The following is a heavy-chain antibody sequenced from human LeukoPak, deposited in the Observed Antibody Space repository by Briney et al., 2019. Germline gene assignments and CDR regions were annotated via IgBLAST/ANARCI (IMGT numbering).Heavy chain of an antibody. CDR2: IYYSGST. J-gene: IGHJ6*03. D-gene: IGHD2-15*01. Sequence: SETLSLTCTVSGGSISSYYWSWIRQPPGKGLEWIGYIYYSGSTNYNPSLKSRVTISVDTSKNQFSLKLSSVTAADTDVYYCARVDIVVVVAASYYYMDVWGKGTTVTVSS. V-gene: IGHV4-59*01. CDR3: ARVDIVVVVAASYYYMDV. CDR1: GGSISSYY.